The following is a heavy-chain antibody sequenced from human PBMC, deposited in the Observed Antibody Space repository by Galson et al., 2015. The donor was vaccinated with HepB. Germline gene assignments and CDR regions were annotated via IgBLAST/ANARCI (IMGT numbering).Heavy chain of an antibody. CDR3: SYHYIDYGIDF. V-gene: IGHV5-10-1*01. J-gene: IGHJ4*02. D-gene: IGHD4-17*01. Sequence: QSGAEVKKPGESLRISCKGSGYTFASYWISWVRQMPGKGLEWMGRIDPSDSYTDYSPSFEGHVTMSTDTSISTAYLQWSSLQASDTAMYFCSYHYIDYGIDFWGQGTLVTVSS. CDR1: GYTFASYW. CDR2: IDPSDSYT.